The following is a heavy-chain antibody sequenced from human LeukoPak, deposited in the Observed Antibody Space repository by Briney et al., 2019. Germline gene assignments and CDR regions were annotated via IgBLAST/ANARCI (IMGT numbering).Heavy chain of an antibody. Sequence: GGSLRLSCAASGFTFSSYAMSWVRQAPGKGLEWVSTISGSGGSTYYADSVKGRFTISRDNSKNTLYLQVNSLRAEDTAVYYCAKVGYWSSSWNLDYWGQGTLVTVSS. CDR1: GFTFSSYA. J-gene: IGHJ4*02. CDR3: AKVGYWSSSWNLDY. V-gene: IGHV3-23*01. CDR2: ISGSGGST. D-gene: IGHD6-13*01.